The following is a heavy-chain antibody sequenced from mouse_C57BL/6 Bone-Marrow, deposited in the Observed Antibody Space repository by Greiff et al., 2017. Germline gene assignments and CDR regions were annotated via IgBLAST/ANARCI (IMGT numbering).Heavy chain of an antibody. V-gene: IGHV1-62-2*01. CDR2: FYPGSGSI. Sequence: VQLQQSGAELVKPGASVKLSCKASGYTFTEYTIHWVKQRSGQGLEWIGWFYPGSGSIKYNEKFKSKDTLTVDKSSSTAYMQLSSLTTEDSAVYYCARDTSWLLRGAWFAYWGQGTLVTVSA. CDR1: GYTFTEYT. CDR3: ARDTSWLLRGAWFAY. D-gene: IGHD2-3*01. J-gene: IGHJ3*01.